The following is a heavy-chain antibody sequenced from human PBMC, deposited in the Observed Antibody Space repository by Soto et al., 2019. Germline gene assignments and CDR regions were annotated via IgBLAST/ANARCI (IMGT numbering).Heavy chain of an antibody. CDR1: GDTFTDYY. V-gene: IGHV1-46*01. Sequence: QVQLMQSGAEVKKPGASVKVSCKASGDTFTDYYIHWVRQAPGQGLEWMGTVNPSGGHTTYAQHFLGRVTMTRETSTSTLYMELTSLTSHDTAIYYCARGGHVVVVTAALDYWGQGTLVTVSS. CDR2: VNPSGGHT. CDR3: ARGGHVVVVTAALDY. D-gene: IGHD2-21*02. J-gene: IGHJ4*02.